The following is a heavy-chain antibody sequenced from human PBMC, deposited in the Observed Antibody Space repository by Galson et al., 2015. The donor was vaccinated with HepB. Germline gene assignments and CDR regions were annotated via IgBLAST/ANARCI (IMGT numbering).Heavy chain of an antibody. CDR2: IYYSGST. D-gene: IGHD3-22*01. J-gene: IGHJ4*02. V-gene: IGHV4-31*03. CDR3: ARDSDSSGYPSL. Sequence: ILSLTCTVSGGSISSGGYYWSWIRQHPGKGLEWIGYIYYSGSTYYNPSLKSRVTISVDTSKNQFSLKLSSVTAADTAVYYCARDSDSSGYPSLWGQGTLVTVSS. CDR1: GGSISSGGYY.